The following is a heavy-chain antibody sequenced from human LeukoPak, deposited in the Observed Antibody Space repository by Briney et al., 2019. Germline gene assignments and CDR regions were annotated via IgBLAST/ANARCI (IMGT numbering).Heavy chain of an antibody. Sequence: PSETLSLTCAVYGGSFSGYYWSRIRQPPGKGLEWIGEINHSGSTNYNPSLKSRVTISVDTSKNQFSLKLNSVTATDTAVYYCARLADCSSTTCHDYWGQGTLVTVSS. J-gene: IGHJ4*02. V-gene: IGHV4-34*01. CDR2: INHSGST. D-gene: IGHD2-2*01. CDR1: GGSFSGYY. CDR3: ARLADCSSTTCHDY.